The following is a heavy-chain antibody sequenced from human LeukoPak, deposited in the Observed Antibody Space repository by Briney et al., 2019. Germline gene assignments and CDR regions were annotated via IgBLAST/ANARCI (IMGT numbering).Heavy chain of an antibody. CDR1: GYTFTGYY. J-gene: IGHJ4*02. CDR2: MNPNSGNT. CDR3: ARGALDGYNTKDY. D-gene: IGHD5-24*01. V-gene: IGHV1-8*02. Sequence: GASVKVSCKASGYTFTGYYMHWVRQAPGQGLEWMGWMNPNSGNTGYAQKFQGRVTMTRNTSISTAYMELSSLRSEDTAVYYCARGALDGYNTKDYWGQGTLVTVSS.